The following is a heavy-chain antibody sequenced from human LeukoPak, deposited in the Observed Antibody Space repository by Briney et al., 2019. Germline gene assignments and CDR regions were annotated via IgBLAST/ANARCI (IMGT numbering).Heavy chain of an antibody. Sequence: SETLSLTCTVSGGSISSGGYYWSWIRQHPGKGLEWIGCIYYSGSTYYNPSLKSRVTISVDTSKNQFSLELSSVTAADTAVYYCARDRIRGSYIFDYWGQGTLVTVSS. CDR1: GGSISSGGYY. CDR3: ARDRIRGSYIFDY. V-gene: IGHV4-31*03. J-gene: IGHJ4*02. CDR2: IYYSGST. D-gene: IGHD1-26*01.